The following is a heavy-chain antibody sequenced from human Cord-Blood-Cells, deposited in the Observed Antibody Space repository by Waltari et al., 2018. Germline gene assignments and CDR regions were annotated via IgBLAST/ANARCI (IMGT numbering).Heavy chain of an antibody. V-gene: IGHV4-39*01. CDR1: GCSISSSSYY. J-gene: IGHJ4*02. Sequence: QLQLQESGPGLVKPSETLSLTCTVSGCSISSSSYYRGLIRQPPGKGLEWIGSIYYSGSTYYNPSLKSRVTISVDTSKNQFSLKLSSVTAADTAVYYCASRPGAAAGTFDYWGQGTLVTVSS. CDR3: ASRPGAAAGTFDY. D-gene: IGHD6-13*01. CDR2: IYYSGST.